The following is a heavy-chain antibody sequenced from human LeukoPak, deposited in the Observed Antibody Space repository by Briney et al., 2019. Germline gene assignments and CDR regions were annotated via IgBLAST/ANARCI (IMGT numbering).Heavy chain of an antibody. CDR2: ITPNNGNI. CDR1: GYTFTTYG. CDR3: ARENYYVSGSYSYWYFDL. Sequence: ASVKVSCKASGYTFTTYGITWVRQAPGQGLEWMGWITPNNGNINYAQKFQGRFTMTTDTSTTTAYMELRSLRSDDTAVYYCARENYYVSGSYSYWYFDLWGRGTLVTVSS. V-gene: IGHV1-18*01. J-gene: IGHJ2*01. D-gene: IGHD3-10*01.